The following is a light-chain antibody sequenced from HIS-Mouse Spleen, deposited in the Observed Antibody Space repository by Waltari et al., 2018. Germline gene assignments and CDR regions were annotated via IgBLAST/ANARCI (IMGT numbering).Light chain of an antibody. J-gene: IGKJ3*01. CDR2: AAS. V-gene: IGKV1-8*01. Sequence: AIRMTQSPSSLSASTGDRVTITCRASQGISSYLAWYQQKPGKAPKLLIYAASTLQSGVPSRFRGSGSGTDFTLTISCLQSEDFATYYCQQYYSYPFTFGPGTKVDIK. CDR3: QQYYSYPFT. CDR1: QGISSY.